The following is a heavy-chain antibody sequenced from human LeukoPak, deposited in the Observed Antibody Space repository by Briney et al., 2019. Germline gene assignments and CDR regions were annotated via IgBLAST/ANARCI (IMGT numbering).Heavy chain of an antibody. CDR2: IKQDGSEK. CDR1: GFTFSSYW. Sequence: PGGSLRLSCAASGFTFSSYWMSWVRQAPGKGLEWVANIKQDGSEKYYVDSVKGRFTISRDNAKNSLYLQMNGLRAEDTAVYYCARRTVDTAMVFDYWGQGTLVTVSS. CDR3: ARRTVDTAMVFDY. V-gene: IGHV3-7*01. D-gene: IGHD5-18*01. J-gene: IGHJ4*02.